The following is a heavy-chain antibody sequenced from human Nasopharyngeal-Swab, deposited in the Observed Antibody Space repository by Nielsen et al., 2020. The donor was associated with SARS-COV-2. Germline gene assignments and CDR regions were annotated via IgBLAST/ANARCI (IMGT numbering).Heavy chain of an antibody. V-gene: IGHV3-48*02. Sequence: WIRQPPGKGLEWVSYISSSSSTIYYADSVKGRFTISRDNAKNSLYLQMNSLRDEDTAVYYCARDLKGSGSYYNPILDYWGQGTLVT. CDR3: ARDLKGSGSYYNPILDY. CDR2: ISSSSSTI. D-gene: IGHD3-10*01. J-gene: IGHJ4*02.